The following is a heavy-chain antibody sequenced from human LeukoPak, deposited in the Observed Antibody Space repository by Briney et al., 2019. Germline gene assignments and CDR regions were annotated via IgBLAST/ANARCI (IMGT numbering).Heavy chain of an antibody. CDR3: AKPLYSYDDAFDI. J-gene: IGHJ3*02. CDR2: ISVSGDST. Sequence: PGGSLRLSCAASGFMFDDYGMSWVRQAPGKGLEWVSGISVSGDSTYFADSVKGRFTISRDNSKNTLYLEMNSLRAEDTAVYYCAKPLYSYDDAFDIWGQGTLVTVSS. V-gene: IGHV3-23*01. CDR1: GFMFDDYG. D-gene: IGHD5-18*01.